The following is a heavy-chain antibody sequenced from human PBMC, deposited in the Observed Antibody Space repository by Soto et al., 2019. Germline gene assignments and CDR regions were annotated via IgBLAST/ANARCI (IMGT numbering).Heavy chain of an antibody. CDR1: GGSIISGGYS. Sequence: PSETLSLTCAVSGGSIISGGYSCSWIRQPPGKGLEWIGYIYHSGSTYYNPSLKSRVTISVDRSKNQFSLKLSSVTAADTAVYYCARVLPPFYFDYWGQGTLVTVSS. CDR2: IYHSGST. D-gene: IGHD3-10*01. CDR3: ARVLPPFYFDY. V-gene: IGHV4-30-2*01. J-gene: IGHJ4*02.